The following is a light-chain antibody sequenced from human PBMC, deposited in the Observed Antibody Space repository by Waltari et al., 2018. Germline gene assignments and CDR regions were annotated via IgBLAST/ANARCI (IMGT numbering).Light chain of an antibody. J-gene: IGLJ2*01. CDR2: DVS. CDR3: TSYTTSSTPHVV. V-gene: IGLV2-14*03. CDR1: NTDVGGYNY. Sequence: QSALTQPASVSGSPGQSITISCTGTNTDVGGYNYVSWYQHHPGKAPKLMIYDVSNRPSGISYRLSGCRSGNTASLTISGLQAEDEADYYCTSYTTSSTPHVVFGGGTKLSVL.